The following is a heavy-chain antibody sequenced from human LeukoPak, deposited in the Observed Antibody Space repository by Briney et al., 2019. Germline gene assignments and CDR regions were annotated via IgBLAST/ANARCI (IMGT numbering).Heavy chain of an antibody. V-gene: IGHV4-34*01. J-gene: IGHJ4*02. CDR3: ARGRYYSNYGARGFDS. D-gene: IGHD4-11*01. Sequence: SETLSLTCAVYGGSFSGYYWSWIRQPPGKGLEWIGEINHSGSTNYNPSLKSRVTISVDTSKNQFSLKLSSVTAADTAVYYCARGRYYSNYGARGFDSWGQGTLVTVSS. CDR2: INHSGST. CDR1: GGSFSGYY.